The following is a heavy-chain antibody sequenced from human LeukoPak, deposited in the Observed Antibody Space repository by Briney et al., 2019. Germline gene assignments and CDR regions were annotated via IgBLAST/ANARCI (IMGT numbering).Heavy chain of an antibody. D-gene: IGHD3-10*01. CDR1: GYSISSGYY. V-gene: IGHV4-38-2*02. J-gene: IGHJ6*03. CDR3: ARDWPDYYGSGRIYYYYYMDV. Sequence: SETLSLTCTVSGYSISSGYYWGWIRQPPGKGLEWIGYIYYSGSTNYNPSLKSRVTISVDTSKNQFSLKLSSATAADTAVYYCARDWPDYYGSGRIYYYYYMDVWGKGTTVTISS. CDR2: IYYSGST.